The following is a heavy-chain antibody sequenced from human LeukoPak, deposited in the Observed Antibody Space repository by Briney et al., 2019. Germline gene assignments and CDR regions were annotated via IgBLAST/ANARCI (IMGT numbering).Heavy chain of an antibody. D-gene: IGHD6-19*01. J-gene: IGHJ4*02. CDR3: ARAPGGWIDY. V-gene: IGHV3-74*01. Sequence: GGSLRLSCAASGFTFSNYWMHWVRQAPGKGLVWVSRINSDGTSINYADSVKGRFTISRDNAKNTLFLRINSLRVEDTAVYYCARAPGGWIDYWAQGTLVTVSS. CDR1: GFTFSNYW. CDR2: INSDGTSI.